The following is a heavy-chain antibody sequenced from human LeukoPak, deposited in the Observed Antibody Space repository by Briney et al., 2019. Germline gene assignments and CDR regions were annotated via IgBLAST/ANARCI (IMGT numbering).Heavy chain of an antibody. V-gene: IGHV3-64*01. CDR2: ISSNGGST. CDR1: GFTFSSYA. CDR3: ARVRGELSFFDY. D-gene: IGHD3-16*02. J-gene: IGHJ4*02. Sequence: GGSLRLSCAASGFTFSSYAMHWVRQAPGKGLEYVSAISSNGGSTYYANSVKGRFTISRDNSKNTLYLQMGSLRAEDMAVYYCARVRGELSFFDYWGQGTLVAVSS.